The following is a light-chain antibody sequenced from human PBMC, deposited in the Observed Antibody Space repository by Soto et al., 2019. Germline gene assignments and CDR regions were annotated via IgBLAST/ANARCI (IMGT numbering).Light chain of an antibody. CDR1: QSLLHSNGYNY. Sequence: DIVVTQSPLTLPVTPGETASISCRSSQSLLHSNGYNYLDWYLQKPGQSPQLLIYLGSNRASGVPDRFSGSGSGTDFTLKISRVEAEDVGVYYCVQALQSPPWTFGQGTKVHI. V-gene: IGKV2-28*01. J-gene: IGKJ1*01. CDR2: LGS. CDR3: VQALQSPPWT.